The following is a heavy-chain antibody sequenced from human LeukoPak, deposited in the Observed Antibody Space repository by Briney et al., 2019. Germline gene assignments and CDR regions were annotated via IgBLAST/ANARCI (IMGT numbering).Heavy chain of an antibody. D-gene: IGHD3-22*01. J-gene: IGHJ4*02. CDR2: IRYDGSDE. CDR1: GFTFNSYG. V-gene: IGHV3-30*02. Sequence: PGGSLRLSCAASGFTFNSYGMHWVRQAPGKGLEWVAFIRYDGSDEYYADSVKGRFTISRDNSKNTLFLQMNSLRAEDTAVYYCAKVKTMIVVVTPFDSWGPGTLVTVSS. CDR3: AKVKTMIVVVTPFDS.